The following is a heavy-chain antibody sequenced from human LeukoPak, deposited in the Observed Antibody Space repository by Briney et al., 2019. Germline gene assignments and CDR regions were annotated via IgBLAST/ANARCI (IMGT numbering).Heavy chain of an antibody. CDR1: GGTFSSYA. J-gene: IGHJ4*02. V-gene: IGHV1-69*04. Sequence: SVKVSCKASGGTFSSYAISWVRQAPGQGLEWMGRIIPILGIANYAQKFQGRVTITADKSTSTAYMELSSLRSEDTAVYYCATSLRTYYSSDVGGYWGQGTLVTVSS. CDR3: ATSLRTYYSSDVGGY. D-gene: IGHD4-4*01. CDR2: IIPILGIA.